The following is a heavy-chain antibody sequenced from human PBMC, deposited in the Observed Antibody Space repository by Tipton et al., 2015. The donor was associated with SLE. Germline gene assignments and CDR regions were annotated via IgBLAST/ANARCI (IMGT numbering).Heavy chain of an antibody. J-gene: IGHJ3*02. V-gene: IGHV4-28*03. D-gene: IGHD4-17*01. CDR2: ICCGGTT. Sequence: TLSLTCGVSGYSISSNNFWGWIRQPPGKGLEWIGYICCGGTTHYNPSLKSRVTISVDTSKNQFSLRLSSVTAADTAVYYCTRENDDYGGAFDIWGQGTIVTVSS. CDR3: TRENDDYGGAFDI. CDR1: GYSISSNNF.